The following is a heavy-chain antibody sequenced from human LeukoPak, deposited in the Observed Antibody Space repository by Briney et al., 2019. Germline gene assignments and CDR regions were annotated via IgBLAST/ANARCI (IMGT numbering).Heavy chain of an antibody. D-gene: IGHD4-17*01. CDR2: MNPNSGNT. Sequence: GASVTVSCKASGYTFTSYDINWVRQATGQGLEWMGWMNPNSGNTGYAQKFQGRVTMTRNTSISTAYMELSSLRSEDTAVYYCARANGDYGGDWFDPWGQGTLVTVSS. CDR3: ARANGDYGGDWFDP. V-gene: IGHV1-8*01. CDR1: GYTFTSYD. J-gene: IGHJ5*02.